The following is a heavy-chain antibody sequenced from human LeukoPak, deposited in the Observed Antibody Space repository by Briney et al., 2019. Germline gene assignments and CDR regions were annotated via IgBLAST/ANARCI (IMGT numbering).Heavy chain of an antibody. Sequence: GGSLRLSCAASGFTFSSYWMSWVRQAPGKGLEWVSAISGSGGSTYYADSVKGRFTISRDNSKNTLYLQMNSLRAEDTAVYYCAKDLSIAAAGLYDYWGQGTLVTVSS. J-gene: IGHJ4*02. CDR3: AKDLSIAAAGLYDY. D-gene: IGHD6-13*01. CDR2: ISGSGGST. CDR1: GFTFSSYW. V-gene: IGHV3-23*01.